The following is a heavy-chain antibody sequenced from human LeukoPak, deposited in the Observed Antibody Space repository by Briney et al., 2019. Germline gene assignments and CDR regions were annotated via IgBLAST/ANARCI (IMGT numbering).Heavy chain of an antibody. CDR2: IYYNGGT. Sequence: NPSETLSLTCTVSGGSISSYYWSWIRQPPGKGLEWIGYIYYNGGTNYNPSLKSRVTISADTSKNQFSLKLSSVTAADTAVYYCSMKQFVDYYFDYWGQGTLVTVSS. D-gene: IGHD2-15*01. CDR1: GGSISSYY. V-gene: IGHV4-59*01. J-gene: IGHJ4*02. CDR3: SMKQFVDYYFDY.